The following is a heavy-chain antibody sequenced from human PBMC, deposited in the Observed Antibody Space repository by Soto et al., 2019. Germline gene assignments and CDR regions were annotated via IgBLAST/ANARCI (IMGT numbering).Heavy chain of an antibody. CDR1: WCTFSSYA. D-gene: IGHD3-10*01. Sequence: GGSQRLPYAASWCTFSSYAMHRVRQDPGKGLEWVAIILHDGNNKYYADSVKGRFTISRDNSKNTLYLQMNSLRTEDTAIYYCARDDEGGSYCDLGYWGQGTLVTVSS. J-gene: IGHJ4*02. CDR2: ILHDGNNK. CDR3: ARDDEGGSYCDLGY. V-gene: IGHV3-30-3*01.